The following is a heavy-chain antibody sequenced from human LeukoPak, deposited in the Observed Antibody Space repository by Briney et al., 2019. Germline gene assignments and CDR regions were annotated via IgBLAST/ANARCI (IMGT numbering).Heavy chain of an antibody. J-gene: IGHJ4*02. CDR3: ARDRPISNYESPFDY. V-gene: IGHV1-69*04. Sequence: GASVKVSCKASGYTFTSYGISWVRQVPGQGLEWLGKIIPVVAIVKSAQRFQDRVTITADTVANTVYMELSSLQSEDTAVYYCARDRPISNYESPFDYWGQGTLVTVSS. CDR2: IIPVVAIV. CDR1: GYTFTSYG. D-gene: IGHD3-3*01.